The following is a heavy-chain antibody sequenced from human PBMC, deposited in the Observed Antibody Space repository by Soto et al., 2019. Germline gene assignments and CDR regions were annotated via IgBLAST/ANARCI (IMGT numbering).Heavy chain of an antibody. Sequence: SETLSLTCTVSGGSISSSSYYWGWIRQPPGKGLEWIGSIYYSGSTYYNPSLKSRVTISVDTSKNQFSLKLSSVTAADTAVYYCARQGRGGYYDYYYYGMDVWGQGTTVTVSS. V-gene: IGHV4-39*01. CDR2: IYYSGST. CDR3: ARQGRGGYYDYYYYGMDV. J-gene: IGHJ6*02. D-gene: IGHD3-3*01. CDR1: GGSISSSSYY.